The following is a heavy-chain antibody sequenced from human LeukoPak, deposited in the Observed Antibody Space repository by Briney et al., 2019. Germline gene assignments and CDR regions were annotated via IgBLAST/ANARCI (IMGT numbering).Heavy chain of an antibody. CDR3: AKNFDSSGYYGAYNWFDP. CDR2: ISYDGSNK. V-gene: IGHV3-30*18. CDR1: GFTFSSYG. Sequence: GGSLRLSCAAAGFTFSSYGMHWVRQAPGKGLEWVAVISYDGSNKYYADPVKGRFTISRDNSKNTLYLQMNSLRAEDTAVYYCAKNFDSSGYYGAYNWFDPWGQGTLVTVSS. J-gene: IGHJ5*02. D-gene: IGHD3-22*01.